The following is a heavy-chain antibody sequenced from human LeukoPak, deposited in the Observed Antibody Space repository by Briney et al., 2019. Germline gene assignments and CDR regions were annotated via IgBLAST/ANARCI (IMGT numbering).Heavy chain of an antibody. V-gene: IGHV4-59*01. D-gene: IGHD2-2*02. CDR3: AREGSEEYQLLYPYYYYYMDV. CDR1: GGSISSYY. J-gene: IGHJ6*03. CDR2: IYYSRNT. Sequence: SETLSLTCTVSGGSISSYYWSWIRQPPGKGLEGIGYIYYSRNTNYNPSLKSRVTISVDTSKNQFSLKLSSVTAADTAVYYCAREGSEEYQLLYPYYYYYMDVWGKGTTVTVSS.